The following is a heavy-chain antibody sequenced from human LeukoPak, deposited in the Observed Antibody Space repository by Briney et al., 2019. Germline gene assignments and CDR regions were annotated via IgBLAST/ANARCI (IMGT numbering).Heavy chain of an antibody. CDR2: IYYSGST. CDR1: GGSISSGGYY. CDR3: ARGRTSSWFDP. V-gene: IGHV4-31*03. Sequence: KASQTLSLTCTVSGGSISSGGYYWSWIRQHPGKGLEWIGYIYYSGSTYYNPSLKSRVTISVDTSKNQFSLKRSSVTAADTAVYYCARGRTSSWFDPWGQGTLVTVSS. J-gene: IGHJ5*02.